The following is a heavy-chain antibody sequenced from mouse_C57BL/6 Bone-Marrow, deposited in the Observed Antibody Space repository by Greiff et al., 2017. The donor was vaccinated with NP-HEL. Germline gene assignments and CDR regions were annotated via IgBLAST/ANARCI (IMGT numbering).Heavy chain of an antibody. J-gene: IGHJ3*01. V-gene: IGHV5-6*01. Sequence: DVQLVESGGDLVKPGGSLKLSCAASGFTFSSYGMSWVRQTPDKRLEWVATISSGGSYTYYPDSVKGRFTISRDNAKNTLYLQMSSLKSEDTAMYYCAPIYYDYPWGQGTLVTVSA. CDR1: GFTFSSYG. CDR2: ISSGGSYT. D-gene: IGHD2-4*01. CDR3: APIYYDYP.